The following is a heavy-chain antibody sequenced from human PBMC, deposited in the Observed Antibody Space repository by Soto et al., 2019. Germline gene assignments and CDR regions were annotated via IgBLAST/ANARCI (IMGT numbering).Heavy chain of an antibody. CDR3: ARPGSS. J-gene: IGHJ5*02. V-gene: IGHV4-39*01. CDR1: GVSISGSSYY. Sequence: SETLSLTCSVSGVSISGSSYYWGWIRQPPGKGLEWIGSIYYSGQTYYNPSLKRRVTISVDRSKNQFSLNLTSVTATDTAFYYCARPGSSWGQGTLGTVSA. CDR2: IYYSGQT.